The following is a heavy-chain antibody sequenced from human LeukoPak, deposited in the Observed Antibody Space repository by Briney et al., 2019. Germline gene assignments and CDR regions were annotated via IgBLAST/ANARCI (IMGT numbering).Heavy chain of an antibody. V-gene: IGHV3-74*01. Sequence: GGSLRLSCAASGFTFSNYWMTWVRQAPGKGLVWVSRINNDGSDTIYADSVKGRFTISRDNAKNTLYLQMNSLRAEDTAVYYCATDRPHNCFDPWGQGTLVTVSS. CDR3: ATDRPHNCFDP. CDR2: INNDGSDT. J-gene: IGHJ5*02. CDR1: GFTFSNYW.